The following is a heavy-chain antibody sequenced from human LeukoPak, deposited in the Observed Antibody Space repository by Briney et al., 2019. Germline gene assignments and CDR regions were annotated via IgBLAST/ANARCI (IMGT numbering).Heavy chain of an antibody. CDR2: ISWDGGST. Sequence: GGSLRLSCAASGFTFDDYAMHWVRQAPGKGLEWVSLISWDGGSTYYADSVKGRFTISRDNSKNSLYLQMNSLRAEDTALYYCAKDKSSTGYYSSYFDCWGQGTLVTVSS. CDR1: GFTFDDYA. J-gene: IGHJ4*02. D-gene: IGHD3-9*01. CDR3: AKDKSSTGYYSSYFDC. V-gene: IGHV3-43D*04.